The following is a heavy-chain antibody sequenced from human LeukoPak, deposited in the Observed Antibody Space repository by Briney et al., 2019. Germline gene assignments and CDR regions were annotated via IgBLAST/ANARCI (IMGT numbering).Heavy chain of an antibody. D-gene: IGHD6-13*01. J-gene: IGHJ4*02. CDR3: ARLGPIAAASLDY. CDR1: GFTFSDYY. Sequence: NPGGSLRLSCAASGFTFSDYYMSWIRRAPGKGLEWVSYISSSGSTIYYADSVKGGFTISRDNAKNSLYLQMNSLRAEDTAVYYCARLGPIAAASLDYWGQGTLVTVSS. V-gene: IGHV3-11*01. CDR2: ISSSGSTI.